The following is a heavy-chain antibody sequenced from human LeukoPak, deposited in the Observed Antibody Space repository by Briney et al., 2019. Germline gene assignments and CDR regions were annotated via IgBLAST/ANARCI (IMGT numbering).Heavy chain of an antibody. Sequence: PGGSLRLSCAASGFTFSSYSMNWVRQAPGKGLEWVSSISSSSSYIYYADSVKGRFTISRDNAKNSLYLQMNSLRAEDTAVYYCARGGAGATLYCYYMDVWGKGTTVTVSS. CDR3: ARGGAGATLYCYYMDV. J-gene: IGHJ6*03. CDR2: ISSSSSYI. V-gene: IGHV3-21*04. D-gene: IGHD7-27*01. CDR1: GFTFSSYS.